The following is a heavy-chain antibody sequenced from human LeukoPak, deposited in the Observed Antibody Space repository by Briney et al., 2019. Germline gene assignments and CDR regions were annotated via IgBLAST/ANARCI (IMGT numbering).Heavy chain of an antibody. CDR3: AREFTS. CDR1: SGFISSYY. CDR2: IYTSGTT. J-gene: IGHJ4*02. Sequence: SETLSLTCTVSSGFISSYYWSWIRQPAGKGLEWIGRIYTSGTTHYNPSLKSRVSMSMDTSKNQLSLNLGSVTAADTAVYYCAREFTSRGQGTLVTVSS. V-gene: IGHV4-4*07.